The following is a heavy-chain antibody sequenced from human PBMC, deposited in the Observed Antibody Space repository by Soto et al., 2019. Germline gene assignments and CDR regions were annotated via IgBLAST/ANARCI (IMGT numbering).Heavy chain of an antibody. V-gene: IGHV1-2*04. Sequence: SVKLFCKCSGYTFTVYYIHSVRQAPGQGLEWMGWINPNSGDTRFAPKFEGWVTMTSDTSISTAYMDPRRQTSDNTAVYYCVRQYRYKPLDIWGQG. J-gene: IGHJ3*02. D-gene: IGHD1-1*01. CDR1: GYTFTVYY. CDR2: INPNSGDT. CDR3: VRQYRYKPLDI.